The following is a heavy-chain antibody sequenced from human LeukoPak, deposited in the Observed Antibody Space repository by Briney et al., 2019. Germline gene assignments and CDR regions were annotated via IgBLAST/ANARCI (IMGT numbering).Heavy chain of an antibody. J-gene: IGHJ4*02. V-gene: IGHV3-23*01. Sequence: GGSLRLSCAASGFTFSSYGMSWVRQAPGKGLEWVSAISGSGGSTYYADSVKGRFTISRDNSKDTLYLQMNSLRAEDTAVYYCARDGEITYYDFWSGYPQYYFDYWGQGTLVTVSS. CDR2: ISGSGGST. CDR3: ARDGEITYYDFWSGYPQYYFDY. D-gene: IGHD3-3*01. CDR1: GFTFSSYG.